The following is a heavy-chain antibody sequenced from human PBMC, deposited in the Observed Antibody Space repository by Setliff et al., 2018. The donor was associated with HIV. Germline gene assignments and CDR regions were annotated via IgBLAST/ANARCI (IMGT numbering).Heavy chain of an antibody. CDR1: GFSLSTSGVG. CDR3: AHSPRTDLQTRYFDF. CDR2: IYWNGDR. J-gene: IGHJ4*02. D-gene: IGHD1-1*01. Sequence: SGPTLVNPTQTLTLTCTFSGFSLSTSGVGVGWIRQPPGKAPEWLGVIYWNGDRRYSPSLQNRLSITRDTSDNRVFLTVTNVGPLDTATYYCAHSPRTDLQTRYFDFWSQGTLVTVSS. V-gene: IGHV2-5*01.